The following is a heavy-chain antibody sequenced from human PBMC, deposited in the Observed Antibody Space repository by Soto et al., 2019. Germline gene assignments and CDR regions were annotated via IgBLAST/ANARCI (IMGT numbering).Heavy chain of an antibody. J-gene: IGHJ4*02. CDR1: GFTFSSYS. CDR3: ARGAKLRIWYYFDY. Sequence: GGSLRLSCAASGFTFSSYSMNWVRQAPGKGLEWVSSISSSSSYIYYADSVKGRFTISRDNAKNSLYLQMNSLRAEDTAVYYCARGAKLRIWYYFDYWGQRTLVTVSS. CDR2: ISSSSSYI. D-gene: IGHD1-26*01. V-gene: IGHV3-21*01.